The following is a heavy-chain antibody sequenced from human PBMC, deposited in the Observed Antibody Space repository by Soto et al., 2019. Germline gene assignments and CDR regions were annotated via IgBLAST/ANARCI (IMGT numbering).Heavy chain of an antibody. V-gene: IGHV1-18*01. CDR2: ISAYNGNT. J-gene: IGHJ6*02. D-gene: IGHD5-18*01. Sequence: QVQLVQSGAEVKKPGASVKVSCKASGYTFTSYGISWVRQAPGHGLEWMGWISAYNGNTNYAQKLQGRVTMTTDTSTSTAIMELRSLRSDDTAVYYCARDQDTAMGLYYYYGMDVWGQGTTVTVSS. CDR3: ARDQDTAMGLYYYYGMDV. CDR1: GYTFTSYG.